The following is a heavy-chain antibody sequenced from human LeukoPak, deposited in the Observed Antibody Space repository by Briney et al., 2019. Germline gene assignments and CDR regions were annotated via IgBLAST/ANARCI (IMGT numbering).Heavy chain of an antibody. CDR2: ISAYNGNT. J-gene: IGHJ4*02. D-gene: IGHD5-12*01. Sequence: ASVKVSCKASGGTFSSYAISWVRQAPGQGLEWMGWISAYNGNTNYAQRLQGRVTMTTDTSTSTAYMELKSLRSDDTAVYYCARDKDYSGYDELDYWGQGTLVTVSS. CDR1: GGTFSSYA. CDR3: ARDKDYSGYDELDY. V-gene: IGHV1-18*01.